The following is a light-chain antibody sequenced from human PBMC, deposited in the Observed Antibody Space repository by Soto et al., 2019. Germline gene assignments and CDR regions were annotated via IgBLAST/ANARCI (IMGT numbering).Light chain of an antibody. J-gene: IGLJ2*01. CDR1: SSDVAGYNF. Sequence: QSALTQPPSASGSPGQSVTISCTGTSSDVAGYNFVSWYQHHPGRAPKLMLYEVSKRPSGVPDRFSGSKSGNTASLTVSGLQAEDEADYYCSSYAGSNNFVVFGGGTKVTVL. V-gene: IGLV2-8*01. CDR2: EVS. CDR3: SSYAGSNNFVV.